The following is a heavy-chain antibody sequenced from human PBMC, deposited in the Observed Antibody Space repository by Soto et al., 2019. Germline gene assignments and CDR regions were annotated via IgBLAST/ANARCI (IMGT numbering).Heavy chain of an antibody. J-gene: IGHJ4*02. CDR1: GCSFSRVS. Sequence: TGGSRRLSWEASGCSFSRVSRNWVSQVPGQWLECVASVSSVCSDTWYAASVKGRIIISRDNAHPSLFLHLHTLSPADTAMYYCAIVVYWGPGTQVTVSS. CDR2: VSSVCSDT. CDR3: AIVVY. V-gene: IGHV3-21*06.